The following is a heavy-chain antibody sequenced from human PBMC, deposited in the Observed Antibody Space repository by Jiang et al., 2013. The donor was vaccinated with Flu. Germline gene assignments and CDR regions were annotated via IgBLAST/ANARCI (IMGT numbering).Heavy chain of an antibody. CDR2: SALTNGNT. D-gene: IGHD6-13*01. J-gene: IGHJ4*02. Sequence: GYTFPAMVSAGCDRPLDKDLSGWGGSALTNGNTNYAQKLQGRVTMTTDTSTSTAYMELRSLTSDDTAVYYCARRAAAGIIDYWGQGTLVTVSS. CDR3: ARRAAAGIIDY. V-gene: IGHV1-18*01. CDR1: GYTFPAMV.